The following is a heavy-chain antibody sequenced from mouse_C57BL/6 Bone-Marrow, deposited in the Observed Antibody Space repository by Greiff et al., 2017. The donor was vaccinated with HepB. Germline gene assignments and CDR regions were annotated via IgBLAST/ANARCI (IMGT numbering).Heavy chain of an antibody. V-gene: IGHV1-50*01. Sequence: QVQLQQPGAELVKPGASVKLSCKASGYTFTSYWMQWVKQRPGQGLEWIGEIDPSDSYTNYNQKFKGKATLTVDTSSSTAYMQLSSLTSEYSAVYYCARWTTVVEYWYFDVWGTGTTVTVSS. CDR2: IDPSDSYT. D-gene: IGHD1-1*01. J-gene: IGHJ1*03. CDR3: ARWTTVVEYWYFDV. CDR1: GYTFTSYW.